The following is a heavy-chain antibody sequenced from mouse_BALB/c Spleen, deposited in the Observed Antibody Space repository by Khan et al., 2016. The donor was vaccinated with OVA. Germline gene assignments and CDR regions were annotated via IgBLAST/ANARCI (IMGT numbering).Heavy chain of an antibody. CDR2: ISCYNGAT. CDR3: ARYGYYYAMDY. CDR1: GYPFTSYY. V-gene: IGHV1S34*01. Sequence: LVKTGASVKISCKASGYPFTSYYIHWVKQSHGKSLEWIGFISCYNGATSYNQKFKGKATITVDTSSRTAYMQFNSLTSEDSAVYYCARYGYYYAMDYWGQGTSVTVSS. J-gene: IGHJ4*01. D-gene: IGHD2-2*01.